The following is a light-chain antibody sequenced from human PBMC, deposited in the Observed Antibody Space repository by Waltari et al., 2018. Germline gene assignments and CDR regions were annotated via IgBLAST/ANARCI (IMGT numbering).Light chain of an antibody. Sequence: ETTLTQSPEFMSATPGHKVQLPCKTSQDSDYDVNWHQQTPGEAAIFIIQESTTLAPGISHRFSGSGYGTDSTLTINNIESEDAAYYFCLQHDNFPLAFGQGTKVEIK. CDR1: QDSDYD. V-gene: IGKV5-2*01. J-gene: IGKJ1*01. CDR3: LQHDNFPLA. CDR2: EST.